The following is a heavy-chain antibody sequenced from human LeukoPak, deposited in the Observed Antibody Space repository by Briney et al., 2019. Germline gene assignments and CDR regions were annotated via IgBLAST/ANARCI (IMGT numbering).Heavy chain of an antibody. D-gene: IGHD1-26*01. CDR2: ISAYNGNT. V-gene: IGHV1-18*01. Sequence: ASVKVSCKASGYTFTSYGISWVRQAPGQGLEWMGWISAYNGNTNYAQKLQGRVTMTTDTSTSTAYMELRSLRSDDTAVYYGARDSVGPPHYPYNWFDPWGQGTLVTVSS. CDR3: ARDSVGPPHYPYNWFDP. J-gene: IGHJ5*02. CDR1: GYTFTSYG.